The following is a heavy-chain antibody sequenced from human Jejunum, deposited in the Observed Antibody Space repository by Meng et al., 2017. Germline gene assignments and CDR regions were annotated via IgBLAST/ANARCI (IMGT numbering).Heavy chain of an antibody. D-gene: IGHD5-12*01. V-gene: IGHV3-74*01. CDR2: INGDGTTT. CDR1: GFTFSTYW. Sequence: GGSLRLSCAASGFTFSTYWMHWVRQAPGKGLMWVSRINGDGTTTNYADSVKGRFTISRDNAKNTLYLEMTSLEAEDMAVYYCARALGGYDDCWGQGTLVTVSS. CDR3: ARALGGYDDC. J-gene: IGHJ4*02.